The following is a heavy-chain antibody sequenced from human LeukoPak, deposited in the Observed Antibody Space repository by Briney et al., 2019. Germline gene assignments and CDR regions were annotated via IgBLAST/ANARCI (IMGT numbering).Heavy chain of an antibody. CDR2: INHSGST. CDR3: AREADRWFDP. Sequence: SETLSLTCAVYGGSFSGYYWSWIRQPPGKGLEWIGEINHSGSTNYNPSLESRVTIPVDTSKNQFSLKLSSVTAADTAVYYCAREADRWFDPWGQGTLVTVSS. J-gene: IGHJ5*02. CDR1: GGSFSGYY. V-gene: IGHV4-34*01.